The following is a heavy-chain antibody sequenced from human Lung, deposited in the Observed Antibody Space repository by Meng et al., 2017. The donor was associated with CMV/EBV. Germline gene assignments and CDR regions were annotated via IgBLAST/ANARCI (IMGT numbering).Heavy chain of an antibody. CDR3: TTLAARSEDY. D-gene: IGHD6-6*01. Sequence: CAASGFTFSNAWMSWVRQAPGKGLEWVGRIKGKTDGGTTDYAAPVKGRFTISRDDSKNTLYLQMNSLKTEDTAVYYCTTLAARSEDYWGQGTLVTVSS. V-gene: IGHV3-15*01. CDR2: IKGKTDGGTT. J-gene: IGHJ4*02. CDR1: GFTFSNAW.